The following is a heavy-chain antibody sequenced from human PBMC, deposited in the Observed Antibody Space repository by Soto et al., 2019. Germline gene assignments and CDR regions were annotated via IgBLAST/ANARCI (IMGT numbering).Heavy chain of an antibody. J-gene: IGHJ3*02. V-gene: IGHV4-59*01. D-gene: IGHD2-2*01. CDR3: ARKYAHAFDI. Sequence: QVQLQESGPGLVKPSETLSLTCTVSGGSIRSYYWSWIRQPPGKGLEWIGYIYYSGSTNYNPSLKSRAPLSLDTSKNQFSLKLRSVLAADTAVYYCARKYAHAFDIWGQGTMVTVAS. CDR1: GGSIRSYY. CDR2: IYYSGST.